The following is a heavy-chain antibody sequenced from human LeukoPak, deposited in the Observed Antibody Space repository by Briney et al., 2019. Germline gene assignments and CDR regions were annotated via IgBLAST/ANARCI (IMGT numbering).Heavy chain of an antibody. V-gene: IGHV5-51*01. CDR1: GDSFTSYW. D-gene: IGHD1-26*01. Sequence: GESLKISCKGSGDSFTSYWIAWVRQVPGKGLEWMGIIYPGDSVSRYSPSFQGQVTISADNSISTAYLQWSSLKASDTAMYYCARGRFGGRLDAFDVWGLGTMVTVSS. CDR2: IYPGDSVS. CDR3: ARGRFGGRLDAFDV. J-gene: IGHJ3*01.